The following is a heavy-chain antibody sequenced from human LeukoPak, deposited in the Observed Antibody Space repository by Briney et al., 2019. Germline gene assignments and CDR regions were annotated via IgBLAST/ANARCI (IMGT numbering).Heavy chain of an antibody. J-gene: IGHJ3*02. V-gene: IGHV3-33*01. CDR1: GFTFRTFG. CDR2: IWYDGINK. CDR3: ARDYYDSSGQLHAGAHAFDI. Sequence: GGSLRLSCAASGFTFRTFGMHWVRQAPGKGLKWVAIIWYDGINKYCADSVKGRFTISRDNSKNTLYLQMNSLRAEDTAVYYCARDYYDSSGQLHAGAHAFDIWGQGTMVTVSS. D-gene: IGHD3-22*01.